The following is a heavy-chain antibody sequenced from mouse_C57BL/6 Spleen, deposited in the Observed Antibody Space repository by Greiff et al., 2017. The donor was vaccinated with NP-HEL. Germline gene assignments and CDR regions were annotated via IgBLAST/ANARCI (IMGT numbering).Heavy chain of an antibody. CDR3: ARSRSNWGFDY. V-gene: IGHV1-42*01. CDR1: GYSFTGYY. CDR2: INPSTGGT. Sequence: VQLQQSGPELVKPGASVKISCKASGYSFTGYYMNWVKQSPEKSLEWIGEINPSTGGTSYNQKFKAKATLTVDKSSSTAYMQLKSLTSEDSAVYYCARSRSNWGFDYWGQGTTLTVSS. J-gene: IGHJ2*01. D-gene: IGHD4-1*01.